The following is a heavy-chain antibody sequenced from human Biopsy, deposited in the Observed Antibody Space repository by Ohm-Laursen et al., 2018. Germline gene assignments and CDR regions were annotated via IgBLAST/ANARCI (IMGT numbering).Heavy chain of an antibody. CDR1: GFTFSNYA. CDR2: ISGSAGST. Sequence: SLRLSCTASGFTFSNYAMSWVRQAPGKGLEWVSAISGSAGSTNYADSVKGRFTISRDNSKNTLYLQLNSLRAEDTALYYCAEINPSSIYYYYGMDVWGQGTTVTVSS. CDR3: AEINPSSIYYYYGMDV. J-gene: IGHJ6*02. V-gene: IGHV3-23*01.